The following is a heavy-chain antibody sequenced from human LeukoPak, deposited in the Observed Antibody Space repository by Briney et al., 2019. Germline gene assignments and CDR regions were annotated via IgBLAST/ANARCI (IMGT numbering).Heavy chain of an antibody. J-gene: IGHJ6*03. CDR2: INSDGNNT. V-gene: IGHV3-74*01. D-gene: IGHD3-3*01. Sequence: GGSLRLSCAASGFTFSSYSMNWVGQAPGKGLVWLSRINSDGNNTNYADSVKGRFTISRDNAKKTLYLQMNSLRAEDTAVYYCARDRGDFWSGYSYYFIDVWGKGTTVTASS. CDR3: ARDRGDFWSGYSYYFIDV. CDR1: GFTFSSYS.